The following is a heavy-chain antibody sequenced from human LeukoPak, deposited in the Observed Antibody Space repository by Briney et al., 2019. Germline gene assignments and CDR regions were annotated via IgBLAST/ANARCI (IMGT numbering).Heavy chain of an antibody. CDR1: GYTFTSYG. Sequence: ASVKVSCTASGYTFTSYGISWVRQAPGQGLELMGWISAYNGNTNYAQKLQGRVTMTTDTSTSTAYMELRSLRSDDTAVYYCARDCSSTSCYDYWGQGTLVTVSS. D-gene: IGHD2-2*01. CDR2: ISAYNGNT. CDR3: ARDCSSTSCYDY. J-gene: IGHJ4*02. V-gene: IGHV1-18*04.